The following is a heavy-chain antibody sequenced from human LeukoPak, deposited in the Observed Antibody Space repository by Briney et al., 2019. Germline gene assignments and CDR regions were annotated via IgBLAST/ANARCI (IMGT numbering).Heavy chain of an antibody. D-gene: IGHD4-11*01. J-gene: IGHJ4*02. CDR3: ATALYSNYPKDLPIDY. V-gene: IGHV1-69-2*01. Sequence: AIVKISCKVSGYTFTDYYMHWVQQAPGKGLEWMGLVDPEDGETIYAEKFQGRVTITADTSTDTAYMELSSLRSEDTAVYYCATALYSNYPKDLPIDYWGQGTLVTVSS. CDR1: GYTFTDYY. CDR2: VDPEDGET.